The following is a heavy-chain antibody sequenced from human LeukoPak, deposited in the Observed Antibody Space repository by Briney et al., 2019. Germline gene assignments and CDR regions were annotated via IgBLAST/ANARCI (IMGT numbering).Heavy chain of an antibody. CDR1: GGTFSSYA. J-gene: IGHJ2*01. V-gene: IGHV1-69*13. CDR2: IIPIFGTA. D-gene: IGHD4-23*01. CDR3: ARGEGTVVKHGSGKYWYFDL. Sequence: ASVKVSCKASGGTFSSYAISWVRQAPGQGLEWMGGIIPIFGTANYAQKFQGRVTITADESTSTAYMELSSLRSEDTAVYYCARGEGTVVKHGSGKYWYFDLWGRGTLVTVSS.